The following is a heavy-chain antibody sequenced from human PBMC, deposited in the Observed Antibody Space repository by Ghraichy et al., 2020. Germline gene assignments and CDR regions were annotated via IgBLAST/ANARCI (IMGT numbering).Heavy chain of an antibody. V-gene: IGHV3-74*03. CDR1: GFTFSSHW. Sequence: LSLTCAASGFTFSSHWMHWVRQAPGKGLVWVSRINSDGSVTTYADSVKGRFTISRDNAKHTLYLQMNSLRAEDTAVYYCARGASGSYREFFDLWGQGTLVTVSS. CDR3: ARGASGSYREFFDL. CDR2: INSDGSVT. J-gene: IGHJ4*02. D-gene: IGHD3-10*01.